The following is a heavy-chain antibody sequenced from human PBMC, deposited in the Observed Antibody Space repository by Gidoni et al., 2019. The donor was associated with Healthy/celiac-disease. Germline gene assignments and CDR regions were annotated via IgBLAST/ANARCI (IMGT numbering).Heavy chain of an antibody. CDR3: AKDRGNGVLYYYGMDV. V-gene: IGHV3-30*18. Sequence: QVQLVDSGGGVVQPGRSLRLSCAASGFPFSSSGMHWVRQAPGKGLEWVAVISYDGSNKYYADSVKGRFTISRDNSKNTLYLQMNSLRAEDTAVYYCAKDRGNGVLYYYGMDVWGQGTTVTVSS. D-gene: IGHD2-8*01. CDR1: GFPFSSSG. J-gene: IGHJ6*02. CDR2: ISYDGSNK.